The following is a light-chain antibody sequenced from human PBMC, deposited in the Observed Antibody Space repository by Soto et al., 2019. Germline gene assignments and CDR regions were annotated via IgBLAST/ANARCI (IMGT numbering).Light chain of an antibody. V-gene: IGLV2-14*03. CDR3: NSYTSNNTYV. J-gene: IGLJ1*01. CDR1: SSDVGAFNY. Sequence: QSSLTQPASLSGSPGHAITISCRGTSSDVGAFNYVSWYQQHPGKAPKLMIYDFSNRPSGVSNRFSGSKFGNTASLTISGLRAEDEADYYCNSYTSNNTYVFGTGTKVTDL. CDR2: DFS.